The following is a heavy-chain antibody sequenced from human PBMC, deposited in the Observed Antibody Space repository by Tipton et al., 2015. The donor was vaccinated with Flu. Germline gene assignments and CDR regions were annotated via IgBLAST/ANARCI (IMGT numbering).Heavy chain of an antibody. CDR3: ARDSDYGSGSYWIDY. CDR1: GFTFSNYG. CDR2: ISYDGSNQ. D-gene: IGHD3-10*01. Sequence: SLRLSCAASGFTFSNYGMFWVRQAPGKGLEWVTTISYDGSNQYYADSVKGRFTISRDNSKNMVYLQMNSLRAEDTAVYYCARDSDYGSGSYWIDYWGQGTLVIVPS. V-gene: IGHV3-30*13. J-gene: IGHJ4*02.